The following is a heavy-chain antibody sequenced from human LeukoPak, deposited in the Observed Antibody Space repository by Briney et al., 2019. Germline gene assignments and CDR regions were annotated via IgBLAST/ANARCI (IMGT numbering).Heavy chain of an antibody. D-gene: IGHD3-16*01. CDR2: ISAYNGNT. CDR3: ARARNWGSRWFDP. V-gene: IGHV1-18*01. J-gene: IGHJ5*02. CDR1: GYTFTSYG. Sequence: ASVKVSCKASGYTFTSYGISWVRQAPGQGLEWMGWISAYNGNTSYAQKLQGRVTMTTDTSTSTDYMELRSLRSDDTAVYYCARARNWGSRWFDPWGQGTLVTVSS.